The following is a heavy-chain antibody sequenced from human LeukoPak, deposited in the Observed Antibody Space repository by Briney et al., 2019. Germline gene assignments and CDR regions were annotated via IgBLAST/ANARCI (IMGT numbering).Heavy chain of an antibody. CDR1: GGSISSGDYY. CDR3: ARDNPRKVGRDYYDSSGYYPAGEYYYGMDV. Sequence: SETLSLTCTVSGGSISSGDYYWSWIRQPPGKGLEWIGYIYYSGSTYYNPSLKSRVTISVDTSKNQFSLKLSSVTAADTAVYYCARDNPRKVGRDYYDSSGYYPAGEYYYGMDVWGQGTTVTVSS. J-gene: IGHJ6*02. CDR2: IYYSGST. D-gene: IGHD3-22*01. V-gene: IGHV4-30-4*01.